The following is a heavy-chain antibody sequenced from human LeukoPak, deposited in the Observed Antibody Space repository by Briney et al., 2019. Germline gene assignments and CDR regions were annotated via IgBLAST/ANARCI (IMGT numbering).Heavy chain of an antibody. D-gene: IGHD1-26*01. CDR2: IIPIFGTA. CDR3: ARGAGATPGDYGTFD. Sequence: GSSVKVSCKASGGTFSSYAMGWVREAPGQGREWGGGIIPIFGTAHYAQKLQGRVTITADKSTSTAYMELSSLRSEDTAVYYFARGAGATPGDYGTFDCGKGATVTASS. CDR1: GGTFSSYA. J-gene: IGHJ6*04. V-gene: IGHV1-69*06.